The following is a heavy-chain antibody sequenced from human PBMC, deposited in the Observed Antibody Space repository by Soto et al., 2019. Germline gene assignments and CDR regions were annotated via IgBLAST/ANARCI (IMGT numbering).Heavy chain of an antibody. CDR2: ITPILGEA. D-gene: IGHD6-19*01. J-gene: IGHJ4*02. CDR3: AREFIEVAVFES. V-gene: IGHV1-69*08. Sequence: QVQLVQYGAEVKKPGSSVKLSCKASGDNFGSYSLSWMRQAPGQGLEWMGRITPILGEANSAQKFQDRVTITAVRYTNIAYMEMSSLRSEDTAVYYCAREFIEVAVFESWGQGTLVTVSS. CDR1: GDNFGSYS.